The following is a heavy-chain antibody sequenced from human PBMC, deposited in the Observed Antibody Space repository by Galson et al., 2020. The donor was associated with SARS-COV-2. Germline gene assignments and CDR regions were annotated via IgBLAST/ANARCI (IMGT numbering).Heavy chain of an antibody. CDR1: GFTFSAYD. J-gene: IGHJ4*02. Sequence: GGSLRLSCAASGFTFSAYDMHWVRQATGKGLEWVSPIGTAGDTYYPGSVKGRFTISRENAKNSLYLQMNSLRAGDTAVYYCAGSDTYYGSGSYSNFDYWGQGTLVTVSS. V-gene: IGHV3-13*01. CDR3: AGSDTYYGSGSYSNFDY. CDR2: IGTAGDT. D-gene: IGHD3-10*01.